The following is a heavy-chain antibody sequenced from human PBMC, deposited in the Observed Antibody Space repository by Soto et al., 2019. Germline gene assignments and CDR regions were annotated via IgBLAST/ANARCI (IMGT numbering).Heavy chain of an antibody. CDR3: ARVPGSSWRNYYYYYGMDV. Sequence: PSETLSLTCSVSGGSISSKSYSWSWIRQPPGKGLEWIGYIYYSGSTNYNPSLKSRVTISVDTSKNQFSLKLSSVTAADTAVYYCARVPGSSWRNYYYYYGMDVWGQGTTVTVSS. V-gene: IGHV4-61*01. D-gene: IGHD6-13*01. J-gene: IGHJ6*02. CDR2: IYYSGST. CDR1: GGSISSKSYS.